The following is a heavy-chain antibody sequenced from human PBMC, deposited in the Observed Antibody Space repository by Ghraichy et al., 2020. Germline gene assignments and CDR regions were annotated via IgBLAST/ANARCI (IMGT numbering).Heavy chain of an antibody. D-gene: IGHD4-23*01. V-gene: IGHV4-4*09. CDR1: GGSISSYY. CDR3: ARHPPSTHYGGNPVHVDY. J-gene: IGHJ4*02. Sequence: SETLSLTCTVSGGSISSYYWSWIRQPPGKGLEWIGYIYTSGSTNYNPSLKSRVTISVDTSKNQFSLKLSSVTAADTAVYYCARHPPSTHYGGNPVHVDYWGQGTLVTVSS. CDR2: IYTSGST.